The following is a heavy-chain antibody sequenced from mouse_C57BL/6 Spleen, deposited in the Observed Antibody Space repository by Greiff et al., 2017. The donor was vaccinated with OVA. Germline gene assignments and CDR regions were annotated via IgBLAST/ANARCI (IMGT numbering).Heavy chain of an antibody. CDR3: AGRPYGYDWRYYFDY. V-gene: IGHV1-53*01. CDR1: GYTFTSYW. D-gene: IGHD2-2*01. CDR2: INPSNGGT. Sequence: VQLQQPGTELVKPGASVKLSCKASGYTFTSYWMHWVKQRPGQGLEWIGNINPSNGGTIYNQKFKSKATLTVDKSSSTAYMQLSSLTSEDSAVYYCAGRPYGYDWRYYFDYWGQGTTLTVSS. J-gene: IGHJ2*01.